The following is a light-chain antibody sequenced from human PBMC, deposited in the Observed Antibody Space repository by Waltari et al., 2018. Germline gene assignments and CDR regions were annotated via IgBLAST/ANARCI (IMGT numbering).Light chain of an antibody. J-gene: IGLJ1*01. Sequence: QSALTQPPSVSGSPGQSITISCPGTSRDVGGYAWVSWYQQHPDKAPKVVILDVSYRPSGVSKRFSGSKSGNTASLTISGLQAEDEADYYCTSYTSSHSLVFGTGTKVTVL. CDR1: SRDVGGYAW. CDR2: DVS. V-gene: IGLV2-14*03. CDR3: TSYTSSHSLV.